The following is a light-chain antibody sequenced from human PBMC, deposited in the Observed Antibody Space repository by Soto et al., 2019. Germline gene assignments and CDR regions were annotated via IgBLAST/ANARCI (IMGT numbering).Light chain of an antibody. CDR2: AAS. CDR3: QQLNSYPQT. Sequence: IQLTQSPSSLSASVGDRVTITCRASQGISSYLAWYQQNPGKAPKLLIYAASTLQSGVPSRFSGSGSGTDFTLTISSLQLEDFATYYCQQLNSYPQTFGQGTKLEIK. J-gene: IGKJ2*01. CDR1: QGISSY. V-gene: IGKV1-9*01.